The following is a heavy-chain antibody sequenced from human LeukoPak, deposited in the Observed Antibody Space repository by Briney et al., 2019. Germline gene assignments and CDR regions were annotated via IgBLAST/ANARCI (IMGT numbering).Heavy chain of an antibody. Sequence: GGSLRLSCAASGFTFSSYSMNWVRQAPGKGLEWVSSISTSSNYIYYAGSVKGRFTISRDNAKNSLYLQMNSLRGEDTAVCFCAREGMGRRAFDIWGQGTMVTVSS. D-gene: IGHD3-10*01. CDR2: ISTSSNYI. J-gene: IGHJ3*02. V-gene: IGHV3-21*01. CDR3: AREGMGRRAFDI. CDR1: GFTFSSYS.